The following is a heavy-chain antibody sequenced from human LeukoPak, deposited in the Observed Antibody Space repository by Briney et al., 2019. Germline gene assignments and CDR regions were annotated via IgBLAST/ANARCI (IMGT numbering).Heavy chain of an antibody. CDR2: VTPSDGGT. V-gene: IGHV1-46*03. CDR1: GYTFTNYF. J-gene: IGHJ5*02. CDR3: VREGGCSGGSCYRFDP. D-gene: IGHD2-15*01. Sequence: GASVKLSCKTSGYTFTNYFMHWVRQAPGQGLEWMGAVTPSDGGTNNAQKFQGRITMTRDTSTSTVYMDLSSLKPEDTAVYYCVREGGCSGGSCYRFDPWGQGALVTVSS.